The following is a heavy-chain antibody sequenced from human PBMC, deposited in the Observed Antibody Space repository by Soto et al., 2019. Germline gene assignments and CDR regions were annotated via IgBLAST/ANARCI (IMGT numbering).Heavy chain of an antibody. Sequence: SETLSLTCAVYGVSFTGYYWSWIRKPPGKGLEWIGEINHSGSTNYNPSVKSRVTISVDTYKKQFSLKLSSVTAADTAVYYCATSYYNFWSGYYLAYLDYWGQGTLVTVSS. CDR1: GVSFTGYY. V-gene: IGHV4-34*01. D-gene: IGHD3-3*01. CDR3: ATSYYNFWSGYYLAYLDY. J-gene: IGHJ4*02. CDR2: INHSGST.